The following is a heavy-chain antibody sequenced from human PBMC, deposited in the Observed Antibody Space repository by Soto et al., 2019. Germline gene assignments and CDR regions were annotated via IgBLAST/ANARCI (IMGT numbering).Heavy chain of an antibody. D-gene: IGHD3-10*01. V-gene: IGHV3-7*01. J-gene: IGHJ4*02. CDR1: GFTFGNYW. CDR3: ARDEYSVSGSFSYFDC. CDR2: RQQDGSEK. Sequence: EVQLVESGGGLVQPGGSLRLSCAASGFTFGNYWMGWVRQDPGKGLEWVANRQQDGSEKNYVDSVKVRFTISRDNAKSSLYLQMNSLRAEDTAVYYCARDEYSVSGSFSYFDCWGQGTLVTVSS.